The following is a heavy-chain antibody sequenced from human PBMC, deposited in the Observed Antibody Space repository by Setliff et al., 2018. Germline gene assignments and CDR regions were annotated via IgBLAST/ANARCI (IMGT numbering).Heavy chain of an antibody. J-gene: IGHJ4*02. Sequence: HPGGSLRLSCAASGFTFGSYWMSWVRQAPGKGLGWVANIKQDGSQKYYVDSVKGRFTISRDSARNSLYLHMNSLRDEDTAVYYCARDQGSYGYRAFDFWGQGTLVTVSS. CDR1: GFTFGSYW. CDR2: IKQDGSQK. V-gene: IGHV3-7*03. CDR3: ARDQGSYGYRAFDF. D-gene: IGHD5-18*01.